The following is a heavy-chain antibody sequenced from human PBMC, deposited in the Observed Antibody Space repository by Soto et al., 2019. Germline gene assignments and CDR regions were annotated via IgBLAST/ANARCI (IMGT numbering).Heavy chain of an antibody. D-gene: IGHD2-15*01. CDR2: INSDGSST. CDR3: ARGYCSGGSCYGRAIV. CDR1: GFTFSSYW. J-gene: IGHJ6*02. Sequence: EVQLVESGGGLVQPGGSLRLSCAASGFTFSSYWMHWVRQAPGKGLVWVSRINSDGSSTSYADCVKGRFTISRDNAKNTLYLQMNSLRAEDTAVYYCARGYCSGGSCYGRAIVWGQGTTVTVSS. V-gene: IGHV3-74*01.